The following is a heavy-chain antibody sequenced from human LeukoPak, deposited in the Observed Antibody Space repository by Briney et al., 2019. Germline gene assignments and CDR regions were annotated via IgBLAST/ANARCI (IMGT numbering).Heavy chain of an antibody. Sequence: PSETLSLTCTVSGGSISSYYWSWIRQPPGKGLEWIGYIYYSGSTNYNPSLKSRVTISVDTSKNQFSLKLSSVTAADTAVYYCARHGRYGSGSYYPGYWGQGTLVTVSS. V-gene: IGHV4-59*08. CDR3: ARHGRYGSGSYYPGY. CDR1: GGSISSYY. J-gene: IGHJ4*02. CDR2: IYYSGST. D-gene: IGHD3-10*01.